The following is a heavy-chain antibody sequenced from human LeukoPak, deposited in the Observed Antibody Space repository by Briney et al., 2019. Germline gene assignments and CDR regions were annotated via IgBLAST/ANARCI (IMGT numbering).Heavy chain of an antibody. J-gene: IGHJ4*02. V-gene: IGHV3-23*01. CDR2: ISGSGGST. D-gene: IGHD6-13*01. CDR1: GFTFSSYA. CDR3: AKDGGSNSSSWYQY. Sequence: GGSLRLSCAASGFTFSSYAMSWVRQAPGKGLEWVSGISGSGGSTYYADSVKGRFTISRDNSKNTLYLQMNSLRAEDTAVYYCAKDGGSNSSSWYQYWGQGTLVTVSS.